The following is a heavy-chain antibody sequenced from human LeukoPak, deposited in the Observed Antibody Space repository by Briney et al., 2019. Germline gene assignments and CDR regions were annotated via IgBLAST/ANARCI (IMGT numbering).Heavy chain of an antibody. CDR2: IKQDGTEK. V-gene: IGHV3-7*01. J-gene: IGHJ4*02. CDR1: GFTFDDYG. Sequence: GGSLRLSCAASGFTFDDYGMSWVRQAPGKGLEWVANIKQDGTEKYYVDSVKGRFTISRDNAKNSLYLQMNSLRVEDTAVYYCAKVAKYYYGSETYYFFEHWGQGTPVTASS. D-gene: IGHD3-10*01. CDR3: AKVAKYYYGSETYYFFEH.